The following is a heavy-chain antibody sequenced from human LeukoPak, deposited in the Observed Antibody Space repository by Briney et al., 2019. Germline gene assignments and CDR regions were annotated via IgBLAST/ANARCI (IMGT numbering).Heavy chain of an antibody. CDR2: IYYSGST. Sequence: SETLSLTCTVSGGSISSSSYYWGWIRQPPGKGLEWIGGIYYSGSTYYNPSLKSRVTISVDTSKNQFSLKLSSVTAADTAVYYCAKSGYCGGDCYYAFDIWGQGTMVTVSS. V-gene: IGHV4-39*01. CDR1: GGSISSSSYY. J-gene: IGHJ3*02. D-gene: IGHD2-21*02. CDR3: AKSGYCGGDCYYAFDI.